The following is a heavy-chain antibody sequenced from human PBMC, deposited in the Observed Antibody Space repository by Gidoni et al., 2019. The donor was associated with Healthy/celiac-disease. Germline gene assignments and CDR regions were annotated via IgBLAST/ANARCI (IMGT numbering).Heavy chain of an antibody. CDR1: GFTFRRYD. V-gene: IGHV3-13*04. J-gene: IGHJ3*02. D-gene: IGHD6-19*01. Sequence: EVQLVESGGGLVQSGGSLRLSCEASGFTFRRYDMHWVRQATGKGLECVSTIGSAGDTYYPGSVKGRFTISRENAKNSLYLQMNSLRAGDTALYYCARRMYSSGWSNVFDMWGQGTMVTVSS. CDR3: ARRMYSSGWSNVFDM. CDR2: IGSAGDT.